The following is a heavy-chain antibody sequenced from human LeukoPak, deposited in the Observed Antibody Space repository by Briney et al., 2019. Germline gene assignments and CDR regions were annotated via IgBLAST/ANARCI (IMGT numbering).Heavy chain of an antibody. J-gene: IGHJ4*02. CDR3: AKAAYGSGSYSILSFDN. CDR2: ISGSGGST. Sequence: GGSLRLSCAASGFTFSSYAMSWVRQAPGKGLEWVSAISGSGGSTYYADSVKGRFTISRDNSKNTLYLQMNSLRAEDTAVYYCAKAAYGSGSYSILSFDNWGQGTLVTVSS. D-gene: IGHD3-10*01. V-gene: IGHV3-23*01. CDR1: GFTFSSYA.